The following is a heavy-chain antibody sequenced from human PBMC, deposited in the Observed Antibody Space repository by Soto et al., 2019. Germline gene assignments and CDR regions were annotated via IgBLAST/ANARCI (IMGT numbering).Heavy chain of an antibody. V-gene: IGHV3-7*01. Sequence: EVQLVESGGGLVQPGGSLRLSCVDSGFTFSSYWMSWVRQAPVKGLEWVGNIKQDGSEENYVDSVKGRFNISRDNAKNSMYLQMNSLRAEDPAVYYCASIASSGRGWDVWAQGTTVVVSS. J-gene: IGHJ6*02. D-gene: IGHD3-10*01. CDR3: ASIASSGRGWDV. CDR1: GFTFSSYW. CDR2: IKQDGSEE.